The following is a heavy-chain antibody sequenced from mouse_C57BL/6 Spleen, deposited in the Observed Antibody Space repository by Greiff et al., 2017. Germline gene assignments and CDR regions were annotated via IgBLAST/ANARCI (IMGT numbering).Heavy chain of an antibody. J-gene: IGHJ4*01. CDR1: GYAFSSSW. CDR3: ARLYGNYEDYAMDY. D-gene: IGHD2-1*01. V-gene: IGHV1-82*01. Sequence: QVQLQQSGPELVKPGASVKISCKASGYAFSSSWMNWVKQRPGKGLEWIGRIYPGDGDTTYNGKFKGKATLTADKSSSTAYMQLSSLTSEDSAVYFWARLYGNYEDYAMDYWGQGTSVTVSS. CDR2: IYPGDGDT.